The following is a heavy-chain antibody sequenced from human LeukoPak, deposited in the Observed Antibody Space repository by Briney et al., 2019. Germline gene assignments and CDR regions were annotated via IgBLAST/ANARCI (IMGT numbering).Heavy chain of an antibody. CDR3: VRGSSSWKPRRSGYYYGMDD. V-gene: IGHV1-69*10. CDR1: GGTFNSYA. J-gene: IGHJ6*04. Sequence: ASVKVSCKASGGTFNSYAISWVRQAPGPGLEGMGGIILILGTGNHAQKFQGRVTITADKSTSTAYMELSSLRSEDTAVYYCVRGSSSWKPRRSGYYYGMDDWGKGTTVTVSA. CDR2: IILILGTG. D-gene: IGHD6-13*01.